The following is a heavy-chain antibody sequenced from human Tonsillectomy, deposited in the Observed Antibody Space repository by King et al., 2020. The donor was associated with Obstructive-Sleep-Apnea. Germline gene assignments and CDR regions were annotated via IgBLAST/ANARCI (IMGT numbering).Heavy chain of an antibody. Sequence: VQLVESGGGVVQPGRSLRLSCATSGFSISDYGMHWVRQAPGKGLEWVAFIRFDVSSKYYAESVKGRFTISRDNSKHTLYLEMNSLRAEDTAIYYCAKELRTGYYFDHWGQGTLVTVCS. CDR1: GFSISDYG. CDR3: AKELRTGYYFDH. J-gene: IGHJ4*01. D-gene: IGHD1-1*01. CDR2: IRFDVSSK. V-gene: IGHV3-30*02.